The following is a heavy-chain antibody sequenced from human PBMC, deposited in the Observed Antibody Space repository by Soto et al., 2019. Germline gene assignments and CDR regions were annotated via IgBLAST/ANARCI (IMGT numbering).Heavy chain of an antibody. D-gene: IGHD2-8*01. V-gene: IGHV1-24*01. CDR3: AREPEDGVPGDF. CDR2: FDPEDDET. J-gene: IGHJ4*02. Sequence: QVRLLQSGAEVKRPGASVKLSCKVSGYTLTELPMHWVRQAPGKGLEWMGGFDPEDDETIYAQNFQGRVTMTEDTSVGTAYMEMTNLTSEDTATYYCAREPEDGVPGDFWGQGTLVDVTS. CDR1: GYTLTELP.